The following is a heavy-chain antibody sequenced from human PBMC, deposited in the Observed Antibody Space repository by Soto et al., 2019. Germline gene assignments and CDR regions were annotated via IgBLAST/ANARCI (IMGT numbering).Heavy chain of an antibody. CDR2: IDPSDSQT. V-gene: IGHV5-10-1*01. D-gene: IGHD3-22*01. Sequence: GESLKISCKGSGYSFAGYWITWVRQKPGKGLEWMGRIDPSDSQTYYSPSFRGHVTISVTKSITTVFLQWSSLRASDTAMYYCARQIYDSDTGPIFQYYFDSWGQGTSVTVSS. CDR1: GYSFAGYW. J-gene: IGHJ4*02. CDR3: ARQIYDSDTGPIFQYYFDS.